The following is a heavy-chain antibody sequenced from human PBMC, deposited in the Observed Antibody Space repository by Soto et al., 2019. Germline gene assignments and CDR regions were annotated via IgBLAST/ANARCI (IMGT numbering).Heavy chain of an antibody. CDR2: TYYRSKWYN. V-gene: IGHV6-1*01. D-gene: IGHD5-12*01. CDR3: ARDRLGDGYNDY. CDR1: GDSVSGNSAA. Sequence: SQTLSLTCAISGDSVSGNSAALSWIRQSPSRGLEWLGRTYYRSKWYNNYAVSVKSRITINPDTSKNQFSLQLNSVTPGDTAVYYCARDRLGDGYNDYWGQGTLVTVSS. J-gene: IGHJ4*02.